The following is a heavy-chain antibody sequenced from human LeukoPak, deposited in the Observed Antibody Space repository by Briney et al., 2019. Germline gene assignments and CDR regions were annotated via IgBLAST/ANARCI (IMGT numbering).Heavy chain of an antibody. Sequence: GGSLRLSCAASGFTFSSYGMHWVRQAPGKGLEWVAVISYDGSNKYYADSVEGRFTISRDNSKNTLYLQMNSLRAEDTAVYYCAKDQGSNYDFDYWGQGTLVTVSS. V-gene: IGHV3-30*18. CDR3: AKDQGSNYDFDY. CDR1: GFTFSSYG. J-gene: IGHJ4*02. CDR2: ISYDGSNK. D-gene: IGHD4-11*01.